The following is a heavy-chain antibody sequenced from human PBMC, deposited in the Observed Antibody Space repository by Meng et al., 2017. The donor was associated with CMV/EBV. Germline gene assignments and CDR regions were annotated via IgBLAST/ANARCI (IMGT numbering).Heavy chain of an antibody. J-gene: IGHJ4*02. Sequence: GGSLRLSCAASGFTVSSNYMTWVRQAPGKGLEWVSVIYSGGSTYYADSVKGRFTISRDNSKNALYLQMNSLRAEDTAVYYCAKGEMVVSDYWGQGTLVTVSS. D-gene: IGHD2-15*01. CDR2: IYSGGST. V-gene: IGHV3-53*05. CDR3: AKGEMVVSDY. CDR1: GFTVSSNY.